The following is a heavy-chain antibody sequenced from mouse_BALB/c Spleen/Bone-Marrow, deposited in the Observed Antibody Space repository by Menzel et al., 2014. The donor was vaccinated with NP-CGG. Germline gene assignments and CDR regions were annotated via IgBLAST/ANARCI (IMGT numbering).Heavy chain of an antibody. CDR1: GYTFTSSW. CDR3: ARGGYGNYYFDY. D-gene: IGHD2-1*01. V-gene: IGHV1S130*01. CDR2: IHPNSGNT. Sequence: QVQLKESGSVLVRPGASVKLSCKASGYTFTSSWMHWAKQRPGQGLEWIGEIHPNSGNTNYNEKFKGKATLTVDTSSSTAYVDLSSLTSEDSAVYYCARGGYGNYYFDYRGQGTTLTVSS. J-gene: IGHJ2*01.